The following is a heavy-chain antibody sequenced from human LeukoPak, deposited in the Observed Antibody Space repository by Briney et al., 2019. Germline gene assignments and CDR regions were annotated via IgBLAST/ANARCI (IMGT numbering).Heavy chain of an antibody. CDR1: GFTFSSYW. CDR2: IKQDGSEK. Sequence: GGSLRLSCAASGFTFSSYWMSWVRQAPGKGLEWVANIKQDGSEKYYVDSVKGRFTISRDNAKNSLYLQMNSLRAEDTAVYYCARGAFDYYDSSGYYSWGQGTLVTVSS. D-gene: IGHD3-22*01. V-gene: IGHV3-7*01. J-gene: IGHJ4*02. CDR3: ARGAFDYYDSSGYYS.